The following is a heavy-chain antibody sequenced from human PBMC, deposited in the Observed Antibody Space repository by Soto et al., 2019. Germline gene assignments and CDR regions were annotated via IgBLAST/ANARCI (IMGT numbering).Heavy chain of an antibody. CDR2: ISAHDGET. J-gene: IGHJ6*02. Sequence: QVELVQSGAEVKKPGASVKVSCQASGYIFTNYASTWVRQAPGQGLEWLGWISAHDGETQYGQKVQGRVSLTTDASTSTAYMDLRSLTSDDTALYYCERLGLRAVDYHYGLDVWGQGTTVTVSS. D-gene: IGHD2-15*01. V-gene: IGHV1-18*01. CDR1: GYIFTNYA. CDR3: ERLGLRAVDYHYGLDV.